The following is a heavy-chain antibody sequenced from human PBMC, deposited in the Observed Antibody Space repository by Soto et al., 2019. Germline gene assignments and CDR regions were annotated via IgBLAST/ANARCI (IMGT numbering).Heavy chain of an antibody. D-gene: IGHD3-3*01. V-gene: IGHV4-30-2*01. CDR1: GGSINSGDYS. Sequence: SETLSLTCTVSGGSINSGDYSWTWIRQPPGKGLEWIGYIYHTGTTYYNMSLKSRVTISVDRSKNQFSLKLSSLRSEDTAVYYCARVLSGSPVGWFDPWGQGTLVTVSS. CDR2: IYHTGTT. J-gene: IGHJ5*02. CDR3: ARVLSGSPVGWFDP.